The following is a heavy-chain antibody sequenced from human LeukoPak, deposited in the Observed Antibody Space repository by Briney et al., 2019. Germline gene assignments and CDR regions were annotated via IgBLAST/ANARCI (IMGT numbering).Heavy chain of an antibody. D-gene: IGHD1-26*01. Sequence: PGGSLRLSCAAFGFTLDDYAMHWVRQAPGKGLEWVSLISGDGGSTYYADSVKGRFTISRDNSKNSLYLQMNSLRTEDTALYYCAKGGATSEYFQHWGQGTLVTVSS. CDR2: ISGDGGST. J-gene: IGHJ1*01. V-gene: IGHV3-43*02. CDR1: GFTLDDYA. CDR3: AKGGATSEYFQH.